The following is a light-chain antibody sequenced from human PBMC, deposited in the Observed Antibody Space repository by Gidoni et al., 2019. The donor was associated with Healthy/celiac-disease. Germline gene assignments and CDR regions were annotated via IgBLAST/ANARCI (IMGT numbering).Light chain of an antibody. V-gene: IGKV1-39*01. CDR2: AAS. CDR3: QQSYSTPWWT. Sequence: DIQMTQSPSSLSASVGDRVTITCRASQSISSYLNWYQQKPGKAPKRLIYAASSLQSGVPSRFSGSGSGTDFTLTISSLQPEDFATYYCQQSYSTPWWTFGQGTKVEIK. CDR1: QSISSY. J-gene: IGKJ1*01.